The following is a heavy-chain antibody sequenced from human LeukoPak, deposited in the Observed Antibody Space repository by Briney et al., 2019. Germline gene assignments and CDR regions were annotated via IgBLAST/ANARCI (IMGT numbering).Heavy chain of an antibody. D-gene: IGHD3-22*01. J-gene: IGHJ4*02. CDR3: ANGYCDSSGYYSDY. Sequence: GGSLRLSCAASGFTFSSYAMSWVHQAPGKGLEWVSAISGSGGSTYYADSVKGRFTISRDNSKNTLYLQMNSLRAEDTAVYYCANGYCDSSGYYSDYWGQGTLVTVSS. CDR1: GFTFSSYA. CDR2: ISGSGGST. V-gene: IGHV3-23*01.